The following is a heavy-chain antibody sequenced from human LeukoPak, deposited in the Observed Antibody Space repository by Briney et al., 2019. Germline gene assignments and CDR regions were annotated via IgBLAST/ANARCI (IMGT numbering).Heavy chain of an antibody. V-gene: IGHV1-18*01. CDR2: ISAYNGNT. Sequence: ASVKVCCKASGYSFTIYGISWVRQAPGQGLEWMGCISAYNGNTNYAQKLQGRGTMTTDTSTTTAYMELRSLRSDDTAVYYCASNTQLLLSAFDIWGQGTMVTVSS. CDR1: GYSFTIYG. D-gene: IGHD2-2*01. CDR3: ASNTQLLLSAFDI. J-gene: IGHJ3*02.